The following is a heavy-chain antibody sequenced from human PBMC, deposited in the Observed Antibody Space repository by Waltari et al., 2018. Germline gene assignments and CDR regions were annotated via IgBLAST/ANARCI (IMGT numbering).Heavy chain of an antibody. D-gene: IGHD3-10*01. CDR2: IYYTRST. CDR1: GGSISSSNHF. V-gene: IGHV4-39*01. Sequence: QLQLQESGPGLVKPSETLSLTCSVSGGSISSSNHFWAWIRQSPGKGLEWIGSIYYTRSTYYNASLKSRVTMSVDTSKSQFSLKLNSVTAADTAVYYCARQGRLFYFGEFAGWGSFDFWGQGTVVTVSS. J-gene: IGHJ3*01. CDR3: ARQGRLFYFGEFAGWGSFDF.